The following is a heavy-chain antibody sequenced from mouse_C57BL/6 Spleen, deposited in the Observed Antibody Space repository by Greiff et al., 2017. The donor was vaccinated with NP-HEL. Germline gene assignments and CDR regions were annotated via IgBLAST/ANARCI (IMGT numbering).Heavy chain of an antibody. CDR3: ARARDGYYSEY. CDR2: IHPNSGST. Sequence: QVQLQQPGAELVKPGASVKLSCKASGYTFTSYWMHWVKQRPGQGLEWIGMIHPNSGSTNYNEKFKSKATLTVDKSSSTAYMQLSSLTSEDSAVYYCARARDGYYSEYWGQGTTLTVSS. CDR1: GYTFTSYW. V-gene: IGHV1-64*01. D-gene: IGHD2-3*01. J-gene: IGHJ2*01.